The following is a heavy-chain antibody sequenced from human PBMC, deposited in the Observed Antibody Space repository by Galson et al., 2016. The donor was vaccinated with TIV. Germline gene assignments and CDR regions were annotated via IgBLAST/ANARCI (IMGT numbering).Heavy chain of an antibody. J-gene: IGHJ3*02. CDR2: TYHNSKWFN. D-gene: IGHD2-2*01. CDR3: ARFTRDLRAFEI. CDR1: GDSVSSNSGA. V-gene: IGHV6-1*01. Sequence: CAISGDSVSSNSGAWNWLRQSPSRGLEWLGRTYHNSKWFNDYATSVKSRIITISDTSKNQVSLQINSVTPEDTAVYYCARFTRDLRAFEIWGQGTMVTVSS.